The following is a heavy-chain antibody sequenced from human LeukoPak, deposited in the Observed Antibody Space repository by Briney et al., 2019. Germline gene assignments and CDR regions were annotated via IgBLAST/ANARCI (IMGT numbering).Heavy chain of an antibody. J-gene: IGHJ6*03. CDR1: GHTFIGYN. CDR2: INPNFGGT. CDR3: AKAAAGSQHSYYYYYYLDV. D-gene: IGHD6-13*01. Sequence: ASVKVSCKASGHTFIGYNTHWVRQAPGQGLEWMGWINPNFGGTDYAQRFQGRVTMTRDTSISTVYMELSRLRSDDTAVYYCAKAAAGSQHSYYYYYYLDVWGTGTTVTISS. V-gene: IGHV1-2*02.